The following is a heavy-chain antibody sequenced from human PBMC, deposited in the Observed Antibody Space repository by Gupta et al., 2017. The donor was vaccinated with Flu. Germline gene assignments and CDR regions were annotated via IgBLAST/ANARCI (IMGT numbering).Heavy chain of an antibody. D-gene: IGHD6-6*01. J-gene: IGHJ4*02. CDR2: ISDGGGTT. CDR1: GFHFGSYP. V-gene: IGHV3-23*01. Sequence: EVQLLESGGGSLQPGGSLRLSCEASGFHFGSYPMSWVRQAPGKGLEWVSAISDGGGTTYYADSVKGRFTISRDNSKNTLYLQMNSLRAEDTAVYYCVKGSSSLRPYYFDYWGQGTLVTVSS. CDR3: VKGSSSLRPYYFDY.